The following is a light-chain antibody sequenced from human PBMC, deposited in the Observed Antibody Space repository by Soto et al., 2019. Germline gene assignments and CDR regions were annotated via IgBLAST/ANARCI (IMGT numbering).Light chain of an antibody. CDR1: QNIYSN. Sequence: IVMTQYPATLSVSQGERATFSCRASQNIYSNIDWYQQRHGQAPRLLIYRACTRATGVAARFRGSGSGTEFTLTISSLQSEDFAVYSFLQYHNLWPFGQGT. V-gene: IGKV3-15*01. CDR3: LQYHNLWP. J-gene: IGKJ1*01. CDR2: RAC.